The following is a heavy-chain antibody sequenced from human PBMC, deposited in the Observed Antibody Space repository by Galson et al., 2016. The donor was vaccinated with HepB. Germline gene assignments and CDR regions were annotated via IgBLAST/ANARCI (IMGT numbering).Heavy chain of an antibody. D-gene: IGHD3-16*01. J-gene: IGHJ2*01. V-gene: IGHV4-30-2*01. Sequence: LSLTCAVSGGSVSSGGFSWSWIRQPPGKGLEWIGYIYYSGSTYYNPSLKSRVTISIDRSKNQFSLKLSSVTAADTAVYFCARAWGSRLTPSNWYFELWGRGTLVSVSS. CDR3: ARAWGSRLTPSNWYFEL. CDR2: IYYSGST. CDR1: GGSVSSGGFS.